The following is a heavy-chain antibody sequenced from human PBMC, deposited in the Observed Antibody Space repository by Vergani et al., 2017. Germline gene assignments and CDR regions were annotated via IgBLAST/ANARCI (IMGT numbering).Heavy chain of an antibody. D-gene: IGHD6-13*01. V-gene: IGHV3-66*01. CDR2: IYSGGST. CDR3: ARAHSSSFIWHWNWFDP. J-gene: IGHJ5*02. CDR1: GFTFSSYA. Sequence: VQLVESGGGLVQPGGSLRLSCAASGFTFSSYAMSWVRQAPGKGLEWVSVIYSGGSTYYADSVKGRFTISRDNSKNTLYLQMNSLRAEDTAVYYCARAHSSSFIWHWNWFDPWGQGTLVTVSS.